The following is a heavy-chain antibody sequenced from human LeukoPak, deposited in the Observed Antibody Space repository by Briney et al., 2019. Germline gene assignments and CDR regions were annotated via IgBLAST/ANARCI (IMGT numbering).Heavy chain of an antibody. CDR2: IYSGGST. CDR3: ARAIVAYGPRGFDY. Sequence: GGSLRLSCAASGFTFSNSAMNWVRQAPGKGLEWVSVIYSGGSTYYADSVKGRFTISRDNSKNTLYLQMNSLRAEDTAVYYCARAIVAYGPRGFDYWGQGTLVTVSS. CDR1: GFTFSNSA. J-gene: IGHJ4*02. V-gene: IGHV3-53*01. D-gene: IGHD2-15*01.